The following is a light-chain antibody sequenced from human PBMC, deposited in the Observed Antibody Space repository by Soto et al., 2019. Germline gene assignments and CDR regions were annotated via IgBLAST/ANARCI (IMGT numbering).Light chain of an antibody. CDR2: GAS. J-gene: IGKJ5*01. CDR1: QSVSSSY. CDR3: EQYDSSPFT. V-gene: IGKV3-20*01. Sequence: EIVLTQSPGTLSLSPGERATLSCRASQSVSSSYLAWYRQKPGQAPWLLIYGASNRASGVPDRFSGSGSGTDFTRTISALEPEDFAVYYCEQYDSSPFTFGQETRLDIK.